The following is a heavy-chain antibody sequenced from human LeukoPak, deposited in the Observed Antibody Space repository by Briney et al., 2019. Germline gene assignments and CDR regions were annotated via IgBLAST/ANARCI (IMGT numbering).Heavy chain of an antibody. V-gene: IGHV1-58*02. CDR2: IVPGSGST. CDR1: GFTFTSSA. J-gene: IGHJ1*01. CDR3: ATDSYYYDSSGSSGPLFPTH. Sequence: SVKVSCKASGFTFTSSAMQWVRQARGQRLEWIGWIVPGSGSTNYAQKFRDRVTITRDRSTTTAYMELSSLRSEDTAVYYCATDSYYYDSSGSSGPLFPTHWGQGTLVTVSS. D-gene: IGHD3-22*01.